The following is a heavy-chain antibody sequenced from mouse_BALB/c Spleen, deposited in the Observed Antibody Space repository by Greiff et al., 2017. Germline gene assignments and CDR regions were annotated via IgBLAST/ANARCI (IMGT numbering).Heavy chain of an antibody. Sequence: EVKVVESGGGLVQPKGSLKLSCAASGFTFNTYAMNWVRQAPGKGLEWVARIRSKSNNYATYYADSVKDRFTISRDDSQSMLYLQMNNLKTEDTAMYYCVRHSGYYYAMDYWGQGTSVTVSS. CDR1: GFTFNTYA. CDR2: IRSKSNNYAT. J-gene: IGHJ4*01. V-gene: IGHV10-1*02. D-gene: IGHD2-2*01. CDR3: VRHSGYYYAMDY.